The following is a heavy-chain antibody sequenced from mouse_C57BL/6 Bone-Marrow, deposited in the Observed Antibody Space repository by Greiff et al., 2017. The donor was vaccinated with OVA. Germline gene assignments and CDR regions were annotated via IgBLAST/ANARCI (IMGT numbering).Heavy chain of an antibody. Sequence: DVLLVESGGGLVKPGGSLKLSCAASGFTFSSYTMSWVRQTPEKRLEWVATISGGGGNTYYPDSVKGRFPISRDNSKNTLYLKISGLRSEDTALYYCARHYYGSSDVRYFDVWGTGTTVTVSS. D-gene: IGHD1-1*01. CDR3: ARHYYGSSDVRYFDV. J-gene: IGHJ1*03. V-gene: IGHV5-9*01. CDR1: GFTFSSYT. CDR2: ISGGGGNT.